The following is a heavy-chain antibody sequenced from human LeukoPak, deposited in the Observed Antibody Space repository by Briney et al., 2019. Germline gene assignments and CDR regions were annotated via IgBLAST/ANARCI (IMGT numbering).Heavy chain of an antibody. D-gene: IGHD2-21*01. Sequence: GGSLRLSCAASGFPFSGSAIHWVRPASGKGLEWVGRIRSKANSYATVYGVSVKGRFTISRDDSRNTAYLQMNSLKTEDTAVYYCSLDPEPVGVYWGQGTLVTVSS. J-gene: IGHJ4*02. CDR3: SLDPEPVGVY. V-gene: IGHV3-73*01. CDR2: IRSKANSYAT. CDR1: GFPFSGSA.